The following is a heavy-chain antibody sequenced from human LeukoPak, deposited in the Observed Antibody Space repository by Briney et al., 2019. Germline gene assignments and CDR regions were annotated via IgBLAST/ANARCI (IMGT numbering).Heavy chain of an antibody. CDR2: ISSSSSTI. J-gene: IGHJ4*02. CDR1: GFTFSSYS. CDR3: AREELPYIVVVVAAHGPDY. Sequence: PGGSLRLSCAASGFTFSSYSMNWVRQAPGKGLEWVSYISSSSSTIYYADSVKGRFTISRDNSENTLYLQMNSLRTEDTAVYYCAREELPYIVVVVAAHGPDYWGQGTLVTVSS. D-gene: IGHD2-15*01. V-gene: IGHV3-48*01.